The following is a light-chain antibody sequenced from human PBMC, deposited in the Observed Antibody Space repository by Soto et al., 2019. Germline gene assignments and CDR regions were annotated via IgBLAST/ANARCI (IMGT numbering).Light chain of an antibody. Sequence: QSVLTQPPSASGTPGQRVTISCSGSSSNIGSNTLHWYQQLPGTSPNLLIYTNNQRASGVPDRFSGAKSGTSGSLAIRGLQSEDEADYYCSSWDDSLNGYVFGTGTKVTVL. CDR2: TNN. CDR3: SSWDDSLNGYV. V-gene: IGLV1-44*01. CDR1: SSNIGSNT. J-gene: IGLJ1*01.